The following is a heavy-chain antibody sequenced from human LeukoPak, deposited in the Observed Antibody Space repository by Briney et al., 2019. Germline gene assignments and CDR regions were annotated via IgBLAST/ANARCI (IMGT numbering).Heavy chain of an antibody. V-gene: IGHV4-39*07. CDR1: GGSISSSSYY. CDR2: IYYSGST. D-gene: IGHD3-9*01. J-gene: IGHJ3*02. Sequence: SETLSLTCTVSGGSISSSSYYWGWIRQPPGKGLEWIGSIYYSGSTYYNPSLKSRVTISVDTSKNQFSLKLSSVTAADTAVYYCARGQRDYDILTGPRSRGAFDIWGQGTMVTVSS. CDR3: ARGQRDYDILTGPRSRGAFDI.